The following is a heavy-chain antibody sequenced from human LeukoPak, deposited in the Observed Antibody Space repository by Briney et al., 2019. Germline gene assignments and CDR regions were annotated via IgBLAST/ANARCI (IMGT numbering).Heavy chain of an antibody. CDR2: ISSYSSTI. Sequence: NPGGSLRLSCAASGFTFSTYTMNWVRQAPGKGLEWVSYISSYSSTIYYADSVKGRFTISRDNAKNSLYLQMNSLRAEDTAVYYCARGGYYDYWGQGTLVTVSS. J-gene: IGHJ4*02. V-gene: IGHV3-48*01. CDR1: GFTFSTYT. CDR3: ARGGYYDY. D-gene: IGHD3-22*01.